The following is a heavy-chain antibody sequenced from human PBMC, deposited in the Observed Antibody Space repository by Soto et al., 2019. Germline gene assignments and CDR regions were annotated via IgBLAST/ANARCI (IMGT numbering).Heavy chain of an antibody. CDR2: IYPGDSDT. D-gene: IGHD5-18*01. CDR3: ARSPPEGGYSYGYLYY. V-gene: IGHV5-51*01. J-gene: IGHJ4*02. CDR1: VYSFTSYW. Sequence: GESLKISCKGSVYSFTSYWIGWVRQMPGKGLEWMGIIYPGDSDTRYSPSFQGQVTISADKSISTAYLQWSSLKASDTAMYYCARSPPEGGYSYGYLYYWGQGTLVTVSS.